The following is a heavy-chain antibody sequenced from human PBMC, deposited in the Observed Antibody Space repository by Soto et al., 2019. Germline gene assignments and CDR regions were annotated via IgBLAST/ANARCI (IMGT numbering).Heavy chain of an antibody. J-gene: IGHJ5*02. CDR2: IYYSGST. CDR3: AREALGRSTSWRNWFDP. V-gene: IGHV4-31*03. CDR1: GGSISSAGSY. D-gene: IGHD2-2*01. Sequence: QVQLQESGPGLVKPSQTLSLTCSVSGGSISSAGSYWSWIRQHPGEGMEWIGHIYYSGSTFYSPSLNGRVTMSVDTSRNQFSLRLSSVTAADTAVYYCAREALGRSTSWRNWFDPWGQGTLVTVSS.